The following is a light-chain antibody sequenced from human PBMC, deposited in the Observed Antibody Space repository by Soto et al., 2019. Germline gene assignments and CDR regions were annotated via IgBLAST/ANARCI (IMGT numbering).Light chain of an antibody. CDR1: SSDGGGYNY. V-gene: IGLV2-14*01. Sequence: QSGLTQPASVSGSPGQSITISCTGTSSDGGGYNYVSWYQQHPGKAPKLMIYEVSNRPSGVPNRFSGSKSGNTASLTISGLQAEDEADYYCSSYTSSSTPYVFGTGTKVTVL. J-gene: IGLJ1*01. CDR3: SSYTSSSTPYV. CDR2: EVS.